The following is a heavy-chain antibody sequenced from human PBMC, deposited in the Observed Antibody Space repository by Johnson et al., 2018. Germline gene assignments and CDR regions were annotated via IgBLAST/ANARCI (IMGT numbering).Heavy chain of an antibody. CDR1: GITFSTYG. V-gene: IGHV3-30*18. J-gene: IGHJ3*02. CDR2: ISYDGSNK. CDR3: AKESGAYYIENAFDI. D-gene: IGHD1-26*01. Sequence: QVQLVQSGGGVVQPGRSLRLSCAASGITFSTYGMHWVRQAPGKGLEWVAVISYDGSNKNYADSVKGRFTISRDNSKTTLYLQMNSLRAEDTAMYYCAKESGAYYIENAFDIWGQGTMVTVSS.